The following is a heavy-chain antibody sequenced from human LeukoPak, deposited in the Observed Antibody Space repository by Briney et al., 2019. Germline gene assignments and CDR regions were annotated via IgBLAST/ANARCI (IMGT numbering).Heavy chain of an antibody. CDR1: GGSISSYY. J-gene: IGHJ5*02. CDR3: AGGRGHYYDSSGYYFDVWFDP. Sequence: SSETLSLTCTVSGGSISSYYWSWIRQPPGKGLEWIGYIYYSGSTNYNPSLKSRVTISVDTSKNQFSLKLSSVTAADTAVYYGAGGRGHYYDSSGYYFDVWFDPWGQGTLVTVSS. CDR2: IYYSGST. V-gene: IGHV4-59*01. D-gene: IGHD3-22*01.